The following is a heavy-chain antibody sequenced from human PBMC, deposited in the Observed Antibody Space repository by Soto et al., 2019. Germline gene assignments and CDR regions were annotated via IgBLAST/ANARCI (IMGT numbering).Heavy chain of an antibody. V-gene: IGHV3-11*01. CDR1: GFTFSDYY. Sequence: LRLSCAASGFTFSDYYMTWIRQAPGKGLEWVSYISSSGSTIYYADSVKGRFTISRDNAKNSLYLQMNSLRAEDTAVYYCARGLDMPYYYYGVDVWGLGTTVTVSS. J-gene: IGHJ6*02. CDR2: ISSSGSTI. CDR3: ARGLDMPYYYYGVDV. D-gene: IGHD2-2*01.